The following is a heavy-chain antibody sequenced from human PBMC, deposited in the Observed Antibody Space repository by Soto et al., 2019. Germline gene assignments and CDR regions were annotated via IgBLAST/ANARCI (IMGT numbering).Heavy chain of an antibody. J-gene: IGHJ6*02. V-gene: IGHV1-69*01. CDR2: IIPIFGTA. CDR3: ASSYRFADIVLMVYATYYYYYGMDV. CDR1: GGTFSSYA. Sequence: QVQLVQSGAEVKKPGSSVKVSCKASGGTFSSYAISWVRQAPGQGLEWMGGIIPIFGTANYAQKFQGRVTITADESTSTAYMELSSLRSEDTAVYYCASSYRFADIVLMVYATYYYYYGMDVWGQGTTVTVSS. D-gene: IGHD2-8*01.